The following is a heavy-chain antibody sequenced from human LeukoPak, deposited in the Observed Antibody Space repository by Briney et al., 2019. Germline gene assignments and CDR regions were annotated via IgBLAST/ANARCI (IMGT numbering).Heavy chain of an antibody. Sequence: GGPLRLSCSASGFTFSDYYMSWLPQAPGKGLEGLSYISNTGSAIYYADSMKGRFTTSRDNAKNSLYLHLNSLTIEDTAVYYCARDRLPFYHSSGECSFDYWGQGALVTVSS. D-gene: IGHD3-22*01. J-gene: IGHJ4*02. CDR3: ARDRLPFYHSSGECSFDY. CDR1: GFTFSDYY. V-gene: IGHV3-11*01. CDR2: ISNTGSAI.